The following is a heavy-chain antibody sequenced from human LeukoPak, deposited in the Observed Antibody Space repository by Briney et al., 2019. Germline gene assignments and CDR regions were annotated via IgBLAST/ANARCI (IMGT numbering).Heavy chain of an antibody. V-gene: IGHV1-69*01. D-gene: IGHD4-23*01. J-gene: IGHJ4*02. Sequence: SVKVSCKASGGTFSSYAISWVRQAPGQGLEWMGGIIPIFGTANYAQKFQGRVTITADESTSTAYMELSSLRSEDTAAYYCARGFSDGGNLFDYWGQGTLVTVSS. CDR3: ARGFSDGGNLFDY. CDR1: GGTFSSYA. CDR2: IIPIFGTA.